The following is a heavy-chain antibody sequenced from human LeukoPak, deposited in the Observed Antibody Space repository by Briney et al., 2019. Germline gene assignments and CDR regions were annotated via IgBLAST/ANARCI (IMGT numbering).Heavy chain of an antibody. Sequence: GASVKVSYKASGYTFSDFYLHWVRQAPGQGLEWMGRFNPISGGTDYAQKFQGRVIMTRDTSTSTAYMEMSGLRSDDTAVYYCARDISGVGNYWGQGTLVTVSS. J-gene: IGHJ4*02. V-gene: IGHV1-2*02. CDR3: ARDISGVGNY. CDR1: GYTFSDFY. D-gene: IGHD3-3*02. CDR2: FNPISGGT.